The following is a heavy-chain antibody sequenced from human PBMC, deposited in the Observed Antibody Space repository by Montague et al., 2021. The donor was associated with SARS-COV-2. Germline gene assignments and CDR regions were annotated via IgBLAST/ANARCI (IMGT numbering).Heavy chain of an antibody. D-gene: IGHD6-13*01. CDR2: IYYSGSA. J-gene: IGHJ4*02. CDR3: ARVDAASGTPYCDY. CDR1: GGSISSGSYS. Sequence: TLSLTCTDSGGSISSGSYSWSWIRQGPGKGLEWIGNIYYSGSAYYSPSLRSRATLSVDTSKNQFSLNLSSVTVADTAVYYCARVDAASGTPYCDYWGQGTLVTVSS. V-gene: IGHV4-31*03.